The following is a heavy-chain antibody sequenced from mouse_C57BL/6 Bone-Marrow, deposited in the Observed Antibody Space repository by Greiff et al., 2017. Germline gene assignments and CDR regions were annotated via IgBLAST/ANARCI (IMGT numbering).Heavy chain of an antibody. Sequence: EVKLMESGPGLVKPSQSLSLTCSVTGYSITSGYYWNWIRQFPGNKLAWMGYISYAGSNTSNPSLKNRISITRDTSKNQFFLKLNSVTTEDTATYYCARYGYDVDYYAMDYWGQGTSVTVSS. CDR2: ISYAGSN. D-gene: IGHD2-2*01. CDR1: GYSITSGYY. V-gene: IGHV3-6*01. CDR3: ARYGYDVDYYAMDY. J-gene: IGHJ4*01.